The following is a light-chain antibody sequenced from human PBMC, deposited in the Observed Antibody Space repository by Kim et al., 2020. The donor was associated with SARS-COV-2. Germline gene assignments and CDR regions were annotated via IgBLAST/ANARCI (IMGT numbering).Light chain of an antibody. V-gene: IGKV1-39*01. CDR1: QNINNY. J-gene: IGKJ1*01. CDR2: AAS. Sequence: DIQMTQSPSSLSASVGDRVTITCRASQNINNYLNWYQQKPGKAPKLLIYAASILQSGVPSTFSGSGSGTDFTLTINGLQVEDFATYFCQQSFNAPKTFVQGTKVDIK. CDR3: QQSFNAPKT.